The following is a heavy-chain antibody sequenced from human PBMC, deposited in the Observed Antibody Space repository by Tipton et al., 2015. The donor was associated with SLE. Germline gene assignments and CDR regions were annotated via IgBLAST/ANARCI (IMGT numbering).Heavy chain of an antibody. Sequence: TLSLTCNVSGYSIRNGYYWGWIRQAPGKGLEWTGYIHKSGSTHYHPSLRGRVTISVDASKNQFSLKLSSVTAADTAVYYCAQAHLWGSYRYASDIWGQGTMVTVSS. CDR2: IHKSGST. J-gene: IGHJ3*02. CDR1: GYSIRNGYY. D-gene: IGHD3-16*02. CDR3: AQAHLWGSYRYASDI. V-gene: IGHV4-38-2*02.